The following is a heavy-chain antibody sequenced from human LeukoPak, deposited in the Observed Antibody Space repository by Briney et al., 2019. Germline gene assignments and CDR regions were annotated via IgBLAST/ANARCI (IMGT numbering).Heavy chain of an antibody. CDR2: ISHDGTNK. J-gene: IGHJ4*02. D-gene: IGHD3-10*01. CDR1: GFTFSSYA. Sequence: GGSLRLSCAASGFTFSSYAMGWVRQAPGKGLEWVALISHDGTNKYYADSVKGRFTISRDNSMNTLYLQMNGLRAEDTAVYYCARDHYNTSPRFDYWGRGALVTVSS. CDR3: ARDHYNTSPRFDY. V-gene: IGHV3-30*04.